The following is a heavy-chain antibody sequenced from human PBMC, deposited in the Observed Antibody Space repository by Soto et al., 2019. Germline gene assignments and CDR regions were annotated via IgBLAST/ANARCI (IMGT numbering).Heavy chain of an antibody. Sequence: EVQLVESGGGLVQPGRSLRLSCAASGFTFDDYAMHWVRQAPGKGLEWVSGSSWNSGSIGYADSVKGRFTISRDNAKNSLYLQMNSLRAEDTALYYCAKAVGSYGNFDYWGQGTLVTVSS. J-gene: IGHJ4*02. CDR2: SSWNSGSI. CDR1: GFTFDDYA. CDR3: AKAVGSYGNFDY. V-gene: IGHV3-9*01. D-gene: IGHD5-18*01.